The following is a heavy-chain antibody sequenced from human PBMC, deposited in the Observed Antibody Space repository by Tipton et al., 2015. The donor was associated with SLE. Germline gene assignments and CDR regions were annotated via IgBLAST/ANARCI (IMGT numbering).Heavy chain of an antibody. CDR3: ARETLVYYYDSSGPLDY. Sequence: TLSLTCAVYGGSFSGYYWNWIRQPPGKGLEWIGEINHSGNTNYNPSLKSRVTVSVDTSENQFSLKLSSVTAADTAVYYCARETLVYYYDSSGPLDYWGQGTLVTVSS. J-gene: IGHJ4*02. CDR1: GGSFSGYY. CDR2: INHSGNT. D-gene: IGHD3-22*01. V-gene: IGHV4-34*01.